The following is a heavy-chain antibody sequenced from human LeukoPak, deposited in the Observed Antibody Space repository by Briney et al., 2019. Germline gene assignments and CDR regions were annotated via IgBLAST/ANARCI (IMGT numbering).Heavy chain of an antibody. Sequence: GESLQISCKGSGYSFTTHWIAWVRQMPGKGLEWMGIIYPGDSDTRYSPSFQGQVTISADKSITTAYLQWSSLKASDTAMYYCARRQYSSSSVVAFDIWGQGTMVTVSS. CDR3: ARRQYSSSSVVAFDI. J-gene: IGHJ3*02. V-gene: IGHV5-51*01. D-gene: IGHD6-6*01. CDR2: IYPGDSDT. CDR1: GYSFTTHW.